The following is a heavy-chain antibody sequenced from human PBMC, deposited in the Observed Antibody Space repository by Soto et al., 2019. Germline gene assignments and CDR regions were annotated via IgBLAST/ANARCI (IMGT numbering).Heavy chain of an antibody. V-gene: IGHV3-30*18. CDR1: GFTFSSYC. J-gene: IGHJ6*02. CDR3: AKDWRTPQWIQLWDNYYYYGMDV. D-gene: IGHD5-18*01. CDR2: ISYDGSNK. Sequence: HPGGSLRLSCAASGFTFSSYCMHWVRKAPGKGLEWVAVISYDGSNKYYADSVKGRFTISRDNSKNTLYLQMNSLRAEDTAVYYCAKDWRTPQWIQLWDNYYYYGMDVWGQGTTVTVSS.